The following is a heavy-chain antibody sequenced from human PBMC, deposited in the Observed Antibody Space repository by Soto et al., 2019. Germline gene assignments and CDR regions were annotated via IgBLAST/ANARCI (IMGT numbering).Heavy chain of an antibody. CDR2: IKQDGSEK. V-gene: IGHV3-7*01. Sequence: GGSLRLSCAASGFTFSSYWMSWVRQAPGKGLVWVANIKQDGSEKYYVDSVKGRFTISRDNAKNSLYLKMNSVRAEDTAVYYCARPSYCSGGSCYYYYYYGMDVWGQGTTVTVSS. CDR3: ARPSYCSGGSCYYYYYYGMDV. CDR1: GFTFSSYW. J-gene: IGHJ6*02. D-gene: IGHD2-15*01.